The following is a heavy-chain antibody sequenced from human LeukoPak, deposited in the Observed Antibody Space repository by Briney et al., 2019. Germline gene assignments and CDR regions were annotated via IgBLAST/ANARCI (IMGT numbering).Heavy chain of an antibody. CDR3: ARRVSWFDP. CDR2: IYYSGST. CDR1: GGSISSSSYY. J-gene: IGHJ5*02. V-gene: IGHV4-39*01. Sequence: SETLSLTCTVSGGSISSSSYYWGWIRQPPGKGLEWIGSIYYSGSTYYNPSLKSRVTISVDTSKNQFSLKLSSLTAADTAVYYCARRVSWFDPWGQGTLVTVSS.